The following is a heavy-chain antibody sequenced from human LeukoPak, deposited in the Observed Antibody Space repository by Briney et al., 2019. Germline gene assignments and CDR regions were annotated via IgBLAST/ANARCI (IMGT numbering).Heavy chain of an antibody. CDR1: GVSFSGYY. Sequence: SETLSLTCTVSGVSFSGYYWSWIRQPPGKGLEWIGEINHSGSTNYNPSLKSRVTISVDTSKNQFSLKLSSVTAADTAVYYCARGGRWLQLVYWGQGTLVTVSS. J-gene: IGHJ4*02. V-gene: IGHV4-34*01. CDR2: INHSGST. D-gene: IGHD5-24*01. CDR3: ARGGRWLQLVY.